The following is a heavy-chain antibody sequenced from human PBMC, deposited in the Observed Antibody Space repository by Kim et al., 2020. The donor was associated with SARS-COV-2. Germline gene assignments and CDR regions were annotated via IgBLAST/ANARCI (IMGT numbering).Heavy chain of an antibody. Sequence: GGSLRLSCAASGFTFSSYGMHWVRQAPGKGLEWVAVISYDGSNKYYADSVKGRFTISRDNSKNTLYLQMNSLRAEDTAVYYCARDLPWIQLWFKSKLDY. CDR2: ISYDGSNK. CDR1: GFTFSSYG. CDR3: ARDLPWIQLWFKSKLDY. D-gene: IGHD5-18*01. J-gene: IGHJ4*01. V-gene: IGHV3-33*05.